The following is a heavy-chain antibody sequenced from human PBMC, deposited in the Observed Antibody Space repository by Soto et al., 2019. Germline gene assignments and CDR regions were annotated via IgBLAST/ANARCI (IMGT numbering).Heavy chain of an antibody. J-gene: IGHJ5*02. CDR3: VRALLDSSDGDA. Sequence: GGSLRLSCAASGFTFTNYWMHWLRQAPGKGLVGVSRISPDGSSTTYADLVKGRFTISRDNAKNTLYLQVSGLRAEDTAVYYCVRALLDSSDGDAWGQGTLVTVSS. D-gene: IGHD6-6*01. CDR1: GFTFTNYW. CDR2: ISPDGSST. V-gene: IGHV3-74*01.